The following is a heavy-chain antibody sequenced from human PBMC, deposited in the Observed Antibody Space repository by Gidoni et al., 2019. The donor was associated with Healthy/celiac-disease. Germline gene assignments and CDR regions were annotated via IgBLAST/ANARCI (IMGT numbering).Heavy chain of an antibody. CDR2: ISSSSSYI. CDR3: ARDREWGPDAFDI. D-gene: IGHD1-26*01. CDR1: GFTFSSYS. Sequence: EVQLVESGGGLVKPGGSLRLSCAASGFTFSSYSMNWVRQAPGKGLEWVSSISSSSSYIYYADSVKGRFTISRDNAKNSLYLQMNSLRAEDTAVYYCARDREWGPDAFDIWGQGTMVTVSS. J-gene: IGHJ3*02. V-gene: IGHV3-21*01.